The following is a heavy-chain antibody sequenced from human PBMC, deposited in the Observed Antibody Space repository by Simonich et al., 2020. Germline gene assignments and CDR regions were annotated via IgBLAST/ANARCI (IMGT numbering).Heavy chain of an antibody. J-gene: IGHJ4*02. CDR3: ARDVRRDGFDY. CDR2: IKQDGSEK. Sequence: EVQLVESVGGLVQPGGCLRLSCAASGFTFSSDWRSWGRAQGKGREGVANIKQDGSEKYYVDSVKGRFTISRDNAKNSLYLQMNSLRAEDTAVYYCARDVRRDGFDYWGQGTLVTVSS. CDR1: GFTFSSDW. V-gene: IGHV3-7*01.